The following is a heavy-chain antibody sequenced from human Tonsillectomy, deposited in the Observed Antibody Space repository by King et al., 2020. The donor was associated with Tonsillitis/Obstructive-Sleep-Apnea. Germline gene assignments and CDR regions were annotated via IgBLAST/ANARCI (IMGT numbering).Heavy chain of an antibody. J-gene: IGHJ4*02. CDR1: GYTFTGYY. Sequence: QLVQSGAEVKKPGASVKVSCNASGYTFTGYYMHWVRQAPGHRLEWMGRINPNTGGPNYAQKFQGRVTMTRDTSISTAYMELSRLRSDDTAVYYCARGFIGGYDSPLDYWGQGTLVTVAS. CDR3: ARGFIGGYDSPLDY. V-gene: IGHV1-2*06. CDR2: INPNTGGP. D-gene: IGHD5-12*01.